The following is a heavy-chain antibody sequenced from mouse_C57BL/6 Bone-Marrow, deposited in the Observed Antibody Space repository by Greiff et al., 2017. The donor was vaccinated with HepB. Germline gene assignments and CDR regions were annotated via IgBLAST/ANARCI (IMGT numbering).Heavy chain of an antibody. CDR1: GYTFTSYW. CDR2: IYPGSGST. Sequence: QVQLQQPGAELVKPGASVKMSCKASGYTFTSYWITWVKQRPGQGLEWIGDIYPGSGSTNYNEKFKSKATLTVDTSSNTAYMQLSSLTTEDSAIYYCAKWLLDYWGQGTTLTVSS. D-gene: IGHD2-2*01. V-gene: IGHV1-55*01. CDR3: AKWLLDY. J-gene: IGHJ2*01.